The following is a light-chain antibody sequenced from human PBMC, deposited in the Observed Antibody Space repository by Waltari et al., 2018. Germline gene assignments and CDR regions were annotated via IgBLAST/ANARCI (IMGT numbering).Light chain of an antibody. CDR3: QTWDTDIHVV. CDR2: LNSDRSH. V-gene: IGLV4-69*01. CDR1: SGHSNYA. Sequence: QLVLTQSPSASASLGASVKLTCTLSSGHSNYAIAWHQQQPKKGPRYLMKLNSDRSHTKGDGIPDRFSGSSSGAERFLTISSLQSEDEGDYYCQTWDTDIHVVFGGGTKLIVL. J-gene: IGLJ2*01.